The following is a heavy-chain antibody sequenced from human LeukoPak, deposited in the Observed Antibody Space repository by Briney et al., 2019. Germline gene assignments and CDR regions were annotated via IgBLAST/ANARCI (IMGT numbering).Heavy chain of an antibody. CDR2: INPNSGGT. Sequence: ASVKVSCKASGYTFTGYYMHWVRQAPGQGLEWMGRINPNSGGTNYAQKFQGRVTMTRDTSISTAYMELSRLRSDDTAVYYCASLSWDYDFWSGYDGELFDIWGQGTMVTVPS. CDR3: ASLSWDYDFWSGYDGELFDI. D-gene: IGHD3-3*01. J-gene: IGHJ3*02. CDR1: GYTFTGYY. V-gene: IGHV1-2*06.